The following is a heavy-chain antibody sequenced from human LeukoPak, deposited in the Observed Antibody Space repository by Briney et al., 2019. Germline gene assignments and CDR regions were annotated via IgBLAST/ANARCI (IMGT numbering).Heavy chain of an antibody. CDR2: IYYSGST. J-gene: IGHJ3*02. CDR1: GGSISSYY. Sequence: SETLSLTCTVSGGSISSYYWSWIRQPPGKGLEWIGYIYYSGSTNYNPSLKSRVTISVDTSKNQFSLKLSSVTAADTAVYYCARGGMGAFDIWGQGTMVTVSS. CDR3: ARGGMGAFDI. V-gene: IGHV4-59*01.